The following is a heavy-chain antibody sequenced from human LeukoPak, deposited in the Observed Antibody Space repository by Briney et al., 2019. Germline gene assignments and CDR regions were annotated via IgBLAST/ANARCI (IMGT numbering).Heavy chain of an antibody. V-gene: IGHV1-18*01. CDR2: ISAYNGNT. J-gene: IGHJ6*02. D-gene: IGHD3-3*01. CDR3: AAGFPNYDFWSGYTEGMGMDV. CDR1: GYTFTSYG. Sequence: ASVKVSCKASGYTFTSYGISWVRQAPGQGLEWMGWISAYNGNTNYAQKLQGRVTMTTDTSTSTAYMELRSLRSDDTAVYYCAAGFPNYDFWSGYTEGMGMDVWGQGTTVTVSS.